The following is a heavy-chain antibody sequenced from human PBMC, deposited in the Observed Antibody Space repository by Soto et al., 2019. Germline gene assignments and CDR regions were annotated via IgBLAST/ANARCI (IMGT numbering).Heavy chain of an antibody. CDR1: GGTFGNSA. CDR2: IIPSFATG. CDR3: ARSYYGSGSYWFYGMDV. Sequence: SVKVSCKASGGTFGNSAISWVRQAPGQGLEWMGGIIPSFATGNSAPEVQGRLTITADKSTTTAYMELSSLRSEDTAVYYCARSYYGSGSYWFYGMDVWGQGTTVTVSS. D-gene: IGHD3-10*01. V-gene: IGHV1-69*06. J-gene: IGHJ6*02.